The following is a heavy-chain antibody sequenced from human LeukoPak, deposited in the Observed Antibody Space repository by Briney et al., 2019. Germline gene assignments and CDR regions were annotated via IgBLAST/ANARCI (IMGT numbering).Heavy chain of an antibody. J-gene: IGHJ6*02. D-gene: IGHD5-18*01. Sequence: SVKLSCKASGGTFSSYAISWVRQAPGQGLEWMGGIIPIFGTANYAQKFQGRVTITADESTSTAYMELSSLRSEDTAVYYCARDPSVDTAMVRDYYYGMDVWGQGTTVTVSS. V-gene: IGHV1-69*13. CDR2: IIPIFGTA. CDR1: GGTFSSYA. CDR3: ARDPSVDTAMVRDYYYGMDV.